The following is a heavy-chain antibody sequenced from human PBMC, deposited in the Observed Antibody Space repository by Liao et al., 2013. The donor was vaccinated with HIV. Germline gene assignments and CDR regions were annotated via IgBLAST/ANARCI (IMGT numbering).Heavy chain of an antibody. J-gene: IGHJ4*02. Sequence: QVQLQESGPGLVKPSETLSLTCTVSGDSISSYYWSWIRQPPGKGLEWIGYSHYSGSTNYNPSLKSRVTISVDTSKNQFSLKLTSVTAADTAVYYCARGPPSDSSAWYVNYWGQGNLVTVSS. CDR3: ARGPPSDSSAWYVNY. CDR2: SHYSGST. CDR1: GDSISSYY. D-gene: IGHD6-19*01. V-gene: IGHV4-59*12.